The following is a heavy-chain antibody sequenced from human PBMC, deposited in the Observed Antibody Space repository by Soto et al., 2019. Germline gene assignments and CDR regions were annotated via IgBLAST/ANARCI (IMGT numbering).Heavy chain of an antibody. CDR1: GGTFSSYA. V-gene: IGHV1-69*13. J-gene: IGHJ6*02. CDR3: ARQGYCSSTSCYAPDYYYYGMDV. D-gene: IGHD2-2*01. CDR2: IIPIFGTA. Sequence: ASVKVSCKASGGTFSSYAISWVRQAPGQGLEWMGGIIPIFGTANYAQKFQGRVTITADESTSTAYMELSSLGSEDTAVYYCARQGYCSSTSCYAPDYYYYGMDVWGQGTTVTVSS.